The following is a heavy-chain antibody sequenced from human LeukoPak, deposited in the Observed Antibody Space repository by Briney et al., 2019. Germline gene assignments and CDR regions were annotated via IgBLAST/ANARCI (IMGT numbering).Heavy chain of an antibody. CDR1: GGSFSGYY. J-gene: IGHJ4*02. V-gene: IGHV4-34*01. Sequence: PSETLSLTCAVYGGSFSGYYWSWIRQPPGKGLEWIGEINHSGSTNYNPSLKSRVTISVDTSKNQFSLKLSSVTAADTAVYYCASGKTVDSSGYYYVGLVFDYWGQGTLVTVSS. CDR3: ASGKTVDSSGYYYVGLVFDY. CDR2: INHSGST. D-gene: IGHD3-22*01.